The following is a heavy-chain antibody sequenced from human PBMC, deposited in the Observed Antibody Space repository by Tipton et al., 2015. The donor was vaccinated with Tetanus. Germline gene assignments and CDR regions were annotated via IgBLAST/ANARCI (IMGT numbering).Heavy chain of an antibody. CDR1: GFIFSSYG. CDR2: SWYDGTDK. CDR3: AREADCSGGSCFSGDFDT. D-gene: IGHD2-15*01. Sequence: SLRLSCAASGFIFSSYGIHWVRQAPGKGLEWLAVSWYDGTDKYYADSVKGRFTISRDNSKNTLYLQMNSLGAEDTALYYCAREADCSGGSCFSGDFDTWGQGTQVTVS. V-gene: IGHV3-33*01. J-gene: IGHJ4*02.